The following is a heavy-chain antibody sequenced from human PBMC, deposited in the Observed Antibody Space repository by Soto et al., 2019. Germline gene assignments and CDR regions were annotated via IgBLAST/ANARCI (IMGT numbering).Heavy chain of an antibody. Sequence: GRSLRLSCVASGFPFDPYVMAWVRQAPGKGLEWVAAIRSNTAVTHYADSMRDRFTISRVNSANTIFLQMNSLRAEDTAVYYCARWGCSGTNCNLNKSSYDLWGQGTLVTLSS. CDR1: GFPFDPYV. CDR3: ARWGCSGTNCNLNKSSYDL. V-gene: IGHV3-23*01. CDR2: IRSNTAVT. J-gene: IGHJ4*02. D-gene: IGHD2-15*01.